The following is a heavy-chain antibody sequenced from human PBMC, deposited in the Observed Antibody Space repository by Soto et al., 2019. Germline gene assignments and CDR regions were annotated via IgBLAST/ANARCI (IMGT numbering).Heavy chain of an antibody. CDR2: IYHSGST. J-gene: IGHJ4*02. Sequence: QLQLQESGSGLVKPSQTLSLTCAVSGGSISSGGYSWSWIRQPPGKGLEWIGYIYHSGSTYYNPSLTIXVXIPXDRSKNQSSLKLSSVTAADTAVYYCARGQVVAAQHWGQGTLVTVSS. D-gene: IGHD2-15*01. V-gene: IGHV4-30-2*01. CDR3: ARGQVVAAQH. CDR1: GGSISSGGYS.